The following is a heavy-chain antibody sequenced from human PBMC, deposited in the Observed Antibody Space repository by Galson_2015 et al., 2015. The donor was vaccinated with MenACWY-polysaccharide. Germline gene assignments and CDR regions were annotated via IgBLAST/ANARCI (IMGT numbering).Heavy chain of an antibody. Sequence: CAISGDSVSSHTAAWNWIRQSPSRGLEWLGRTYFRSKWYNDYAVSVESRITINPDTSKNHVSLQLKSVTPEDTAVYYCTRDLTVWGQGTLVTVSS. D-gene: IGHD2-8*02. J-gene: IGHJ4*02. CDR2: TYFRSKWYN. V-gene: IGHV6-1*01. CDR3: TRDLTV. CDR1: GDSVSSHTAA.